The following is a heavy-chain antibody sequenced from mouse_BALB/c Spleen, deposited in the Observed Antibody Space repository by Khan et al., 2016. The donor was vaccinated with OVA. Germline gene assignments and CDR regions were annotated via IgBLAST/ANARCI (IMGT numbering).Heavy chain of an antibody. Sequence: LQQSGPELMKPGASVKISCKASGYSFTSYYIHWIMQSHGKSLEWIGYIDPFSGGITYNQKFKGKATLTVDKSSSTAYIYFSNLTSEDSVVYYGTRHGYVAWFTYGGQGTLVTVSA. V-gene: IGHV1S135*01. D-gene: IGHD2-2*01. CDR1: GYSFTSYY. CDR3: TRHGYVAWFTY. J-gene: IGHJ3*01. CDR2: IDPFSGGI.